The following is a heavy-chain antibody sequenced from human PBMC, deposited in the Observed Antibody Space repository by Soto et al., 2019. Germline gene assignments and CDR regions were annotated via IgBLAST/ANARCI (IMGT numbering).Heavy chain of an antibody. CDR3: ARGIVLMVYAMSPFDY. CDR1: GYTFTSYG. J-gene: IGHJ4*02. V-gene: IGHV1-18*01. Sequence: QVQLVQSGAEVKKPGASVKVSCKASGYTFTSYGISWVRQAPGQGLEWMGWISAYNGNTNYAQKLQGRVTMTTDTATSTAYMELRSLRSDDPAVYYCARGIVLMVYAMSPFDYWGQGTLVTVSS. D-gene: IGHD2-8*01. CDR2: ISAYNGNT.